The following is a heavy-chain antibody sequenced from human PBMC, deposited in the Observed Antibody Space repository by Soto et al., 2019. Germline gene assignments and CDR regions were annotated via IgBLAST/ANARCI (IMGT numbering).Heavy chain of an antibody. CDR3: VRDVLVESGSSGGH. V-gene: IGHV1-18*04. J-gene: IGHJ4*02. D-gene: IGHD1-26*01. Sequence: QVQRVQSRAEVRKPRASVRVTCQASGYNFDSYGRNWVRQATGQGPQWMGWISTYTGNTDIAPRFQGRLSLTTDTSTSTAYMELSSLRSDDTAVYYCVRDVLVESGSSGGHWGQGTLVTVSS. CDR2: ISTYTGNT. CDR1: GYNFDSYG.